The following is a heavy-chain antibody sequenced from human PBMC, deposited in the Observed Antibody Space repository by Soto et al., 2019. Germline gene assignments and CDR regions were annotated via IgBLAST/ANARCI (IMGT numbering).Heavy chain of an antibody. CDR3: ARVRGHSGSYEFDY. Sequence: SETLSLTCTVSGGSISSGDYYWSWIRQPPGKGLEWIGYIYYSGSTYYNPSLKSRVTISVDTSKNQFSLKLSPVTAADTAVYYCARVRGHSGSYEFDYWGQGTLVTVSS. J-gene: IGHJ4*02. CDR2: IYYSGST. CDR1: GGSISSGDYY. D-gene: IGHD1-26*01. V-gene: IGHV4-30-4*01.